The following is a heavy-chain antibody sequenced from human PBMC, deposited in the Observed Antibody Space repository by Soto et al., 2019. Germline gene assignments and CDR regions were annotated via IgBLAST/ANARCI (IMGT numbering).Heavy chain of an antibody. Sequence: QVQLVESGGGVVQPGRSLRLSCAASGITFSNYGTHWVRQAPGKGLEWVAVIWYDGRDKYYADSVKGRFTISRDNSKNTLYLQMNSLTYDDTAVYYCVSGYGYFDNRGQGTLVTVSS. CDR3: VSGYGYFDN. V-gene: IGHV3-33*01. CDR1: GITFSNYG. J-gene: IGHJ4*02. CDR2: IWYDGRDK. D-gene: IGHD3-22*01.